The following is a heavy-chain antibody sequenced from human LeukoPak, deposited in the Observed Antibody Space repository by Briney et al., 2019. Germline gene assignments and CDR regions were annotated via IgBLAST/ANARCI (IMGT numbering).Heavy chain of an antibody. CDR2: INPNSGGT. V-gene: IGHV1-2*02. Sequence: ASVQVSCKASGYTFTGYYMHWVPQAPGQGLEWMGWINPNSGGTNYAQNFQGRVTMTRDASINTAFMQLSRLTSDDTAVYFCARKSGTYWDYFDYWGQGTLVTVSS. CDR3: ARKSGTYWDYFDY. CDR1: GYTFTGYY. D-gene: IGHD1-26*01. J-gene: IGHJ4*02.